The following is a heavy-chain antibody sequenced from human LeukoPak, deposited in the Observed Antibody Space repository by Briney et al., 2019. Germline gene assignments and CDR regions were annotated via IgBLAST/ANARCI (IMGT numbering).Heavy chain of an antibody. CDR3: ARQAAGPLFDY. CDR1: GGSISSYY. J-gene: IGHJ4*02. Sequence: PSETLSLTCTVSGGSISSYYWSWIRQPPGKGLEWIGYIYYSGSTNYNPSLKSRVTISVDTSKNQFSLKLSSVTAADTAVYYCARQAAGPLFDYWGQGTLVTVSS. CDR2: IYYSGST. V-gene: IGHV4-59*08. D-gene: IGHD6-13*01.